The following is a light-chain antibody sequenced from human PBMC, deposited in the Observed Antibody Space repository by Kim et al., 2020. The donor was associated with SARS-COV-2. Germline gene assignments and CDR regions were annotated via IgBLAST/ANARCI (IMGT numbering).Light chain of an antibody. Sequence: SASVGDRATITCRDSRAISIYVAWYQQKPGKAPKLLIYAASILQSGVPSRFSGSGSGTEFTLTISSLQTEDSATYYCHQVNSYPHTFGQGTKLEI. V-gene: IGKV1-9*01. J-gene: IGKJ2*01. CDR3: HQVNSYPHT. CDR1: RAISIY. CDR2: AAS.